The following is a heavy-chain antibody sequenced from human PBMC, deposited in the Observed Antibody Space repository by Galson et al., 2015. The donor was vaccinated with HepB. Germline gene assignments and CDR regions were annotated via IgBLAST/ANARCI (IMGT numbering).Heavy chain of an antibody. D-gene: IGHD1-26*01. Sequence: SVKVSCKASGYTFTSYYMHWVRQAPGQGLEWMGIINPSGGSTSYAQRFQGRVTMTRDTSTSTVYMELSSLRSEDTAVYYCARDGSVGAIDYWGQGTLVTVSS. CDR2: INPSGGST. CDR3: ARDGSVGAIDY. CDR1: GYTFTSYY. J-gene: IGHJ4*02. V-gene: IGHV1-46*01.